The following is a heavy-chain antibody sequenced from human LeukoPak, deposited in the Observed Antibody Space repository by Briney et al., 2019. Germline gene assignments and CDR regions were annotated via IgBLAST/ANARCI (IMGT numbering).Heavy chain of an antibody. D-gene: IGHD1/OR15-1a*01. CDR2: FYTSGSA. CDR1: GGFNSSYY. V-gene: IGHV4-4*07. Sequence: SETLSLTCTVSGGFNSSYYWSWIRQPAGKGLEWIGRFYTSGSANYNPSLKSRVTMSVDTSKNHFSLELSSVTAADTAVYYCARDPAPWNSGADWFDPWGQGTLVTVSS. J-gene: IGHJ5*02. CDR3: ARDPAPWNSGADWFDP.